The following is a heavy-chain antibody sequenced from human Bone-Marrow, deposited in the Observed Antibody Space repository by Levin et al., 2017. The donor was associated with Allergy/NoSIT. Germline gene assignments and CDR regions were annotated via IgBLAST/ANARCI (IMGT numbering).Heavy chain of an antibody. CDR1: GFTFGNYA. D-gene: IGHD2-2*01. J-gene: IGHJ6*03. CDR3: TRDLGYSSSWPSPKYYYYMDV. CDR2: IESKGYGGTT. V-gene: IGHV3-49*03. Sequence: SCTASGFTFGNYALSWIRQAPGRGLEWVGFIESKGYGGTTKYAASVEGRFTMSRDDSKSIAYLQMNSLNTEDTAVYYCTRDLGYSSSWPSPKYYYYMDVWGKGTTVTVSS.